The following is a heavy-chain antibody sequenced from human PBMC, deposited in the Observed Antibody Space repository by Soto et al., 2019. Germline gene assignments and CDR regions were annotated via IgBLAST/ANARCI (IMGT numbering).Heavy chain of an antibody. J-gene: IGHJ4*02. CDR3: ANYAVRVTGLFDY. CDR2: ISGSGGST. V-gene: IGHV3-23*01. D-gene: IGHD3-16*01. CDR1: GFTFSSYA. Sequence: SLRLSCAASGFTFSSYAMSWVRQAPGKGLEWVSAISGSGGSTYYADSVKGRFTISRDNSKNTLYLQMNSLRAEDTAVYYCANYAVRVTGLFDYWGQGTQVTVSS.